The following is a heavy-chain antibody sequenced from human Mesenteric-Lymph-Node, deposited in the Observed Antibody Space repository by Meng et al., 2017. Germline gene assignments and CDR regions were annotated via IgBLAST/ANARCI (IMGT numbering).Heavy chain of an antibody. V-gene: IGHV4-59*01. D-gene: IGHD5-12*01. CDR2: IYHSGST. J-gene: IGHJ3*02. CDR1: GGSISNYY. Sequence: SETLSLTCTVSGGSISNYYWNWIRQPPGKGLEWIGCIYHSGSTNYNPSLKSRVTISVDTSKNQFSLKLSSVTAADTAVYYCARDGAGFSGYQNAAFNIWGQGTMVTVSS. CDR3: ARDGAGFSGYQNAAFNI.